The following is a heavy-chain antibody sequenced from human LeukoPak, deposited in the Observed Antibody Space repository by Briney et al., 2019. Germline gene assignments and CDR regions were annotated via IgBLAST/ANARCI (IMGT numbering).Heavy chain of an antibody. CDR3: ARDRAAAGYSYYFDY. CDR2: IPYDGSNK. D-gene: IGHD6-13*01. V-gene: IGHV3-30-3*01. J-gene: IGHJ4*02. Sequence: GGSLRLSCAASGFTFSSYAMHWVRQAPGKGLEWVAVIPYDGSNKYYADSVKGRFTISRDNSKNTLYLQMNSLRAEDTAVYYCARDRAAAGYSYYFDYWGQGTLVTVSS. CDR1: GFTFSSYA.